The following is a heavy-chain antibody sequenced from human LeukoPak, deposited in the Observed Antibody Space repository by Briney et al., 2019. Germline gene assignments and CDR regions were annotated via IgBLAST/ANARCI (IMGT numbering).Heavy chain of an antibody. J-gene: IGHJ4*02. D-gene: IGHD1-26*01. CDR1: GFTFGSSW. Sequence: GGSLRLFCAASGFTFGSSWMTWVRQVPGEGLEWVANIKYDGGEKYYADSVKGRFTIARDNAKNSVFLQMSGLRAEDTAVYYCARDQSGSLDYWGQGTLVTVSS. V-gene: IGHV3-7*01. CDR2: IKYDGGEK. CDR3: ARDQSGSLDY.